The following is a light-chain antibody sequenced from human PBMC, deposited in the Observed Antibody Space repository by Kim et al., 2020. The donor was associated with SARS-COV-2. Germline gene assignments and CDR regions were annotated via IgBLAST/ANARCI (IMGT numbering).Light chain of an antibody. CDR3: QQYVSSPRT. V-gene: IGKV3-20*01. CDR2: AAS. CDR1: QSVSSSY. Sequence: LGERAPLSCRASQSVSSSYLAWYQQKPGQPPRLLIYAASSRAAGIPDRFSGSGSGTDFTLTISRLEPEDFAVYYCQQYVSSPRTFGQGTKVDIK. J-gene: IGKJ1*01.